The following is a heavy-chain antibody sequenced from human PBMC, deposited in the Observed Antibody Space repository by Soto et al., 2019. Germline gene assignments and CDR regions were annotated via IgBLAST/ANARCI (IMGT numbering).Heavy chain of an antibody. CDR1: GGTFSSYA. CDR3: ARRVDRGWPSGDYYYGMDV. D-gene: IGHD6-19*01. J-gene: IGHJ6*02. CDR2: IIPIFGTA. Sequence: QVQLVQSGAEVKKPGSSVKVSCKASGGTFSSYAISWVRQAPGQGLEWMGGIIPIFGTANYAQKFQGRVTITADESTSTAYMELSRLRSEDTAVYYCARRVDRGWPSGDYYYGMDVWGQGTTVTVSS. V-gene: IGHV1-69*01.